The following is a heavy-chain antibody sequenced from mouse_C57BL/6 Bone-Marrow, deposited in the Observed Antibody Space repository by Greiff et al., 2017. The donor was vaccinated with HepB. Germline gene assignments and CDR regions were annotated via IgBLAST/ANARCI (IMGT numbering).Heavy chain of an antibody. J-gene: IGHJ3*01. V-gene: IGHV5-6*01. CDR2: ISSGGSYT. CDR1: GFTFSSYG. D-gene: IGHD2-4*01. Sequence: EVQRVESGGDLVKPGGSLKLSCAASGFTFSSYGMSWVRPTPDKRLEWVATISSGGSYTYYPESVKGRFTISRDNATNTPYLQVSSLTCEDTAMYYCASRLHGAWFAYWGQGTLVTVSA. CDR3: ASRLHGAWFAY.